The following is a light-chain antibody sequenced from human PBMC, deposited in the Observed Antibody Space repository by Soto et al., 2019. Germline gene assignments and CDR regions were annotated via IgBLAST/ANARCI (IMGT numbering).Light chain of an antibody. Sequence: QSVLTQPRSVSGSPGQSVTISCTGTSSDVGVYNYVSWYQQYPGKAPKIMIYDVSERPSGVPDRFSGSKSDNTASLTISGLQAEDEADYYCCPYAGSYTFVFGIGTKVTVL. CDR2: DVS. CDR1: SSDVGVYNY. V-gene: IGLV2-11*01. CDR3: CPYAGSYTFV. J-gene: IGLJ1*01.